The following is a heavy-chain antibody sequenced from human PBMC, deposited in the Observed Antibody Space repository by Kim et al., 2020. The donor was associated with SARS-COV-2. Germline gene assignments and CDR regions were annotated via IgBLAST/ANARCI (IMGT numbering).Heavy chain of an antibody. CDR2: ISGSGGST. D-gene: IGHD6-13*01. CDR3: AKDPDSSSWYENWFDP. V-gene: IGHV3-23*01. CDR1: GFTFSSYA. J-gene: IGHJ5*02. Sequence: GGSLRLSCAASGFTFSSYAMSWVRQAPGKGLEWVSAISGSGGSTYYADSVKGRFTISRDNSKNTLYLQMNSLRAEDTAVYYCAKDPDSSSWYENWFDPWGQGTLVTVSS.